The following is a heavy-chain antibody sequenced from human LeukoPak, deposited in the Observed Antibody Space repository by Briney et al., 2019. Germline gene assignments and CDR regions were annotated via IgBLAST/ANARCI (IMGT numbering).Heavy chain of an antibody. CDR1: GGSISSNSYY. CDR2: IYYSGST. CDR3: ARDTDYYDSSGYDY. D-gene: IGHD3-22*01. V-gene: IGHV4-39*07. Sequence: SETLSLTCAVSGGSISSNSYYWGWIRQPPGKGLEWIGSIYYSGSTYYNPSLKSRVTISVDTSKNQFSLKLSSVTAADTAVYYCARDTDYYDSSGYDYWGQGTLVTVSS. J-gene: IGHJ4*02.